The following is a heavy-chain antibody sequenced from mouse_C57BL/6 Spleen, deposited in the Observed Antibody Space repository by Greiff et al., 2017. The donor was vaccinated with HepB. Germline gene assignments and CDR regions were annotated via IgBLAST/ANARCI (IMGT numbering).Heavy chain of an antibody. V-gene: IGHV1-15*01. CDR3: TAYGRYFDY. Sequence: VQLVESGAELVRPGASVTLSCKASGYTFTDYEMHWVKQTPVHGLEWIGAIDPETGGTAYNQKFKGKAILTADKSSSTAYMELRSLTSEDSAVYYCTAYGRYFDYWGQGTTLTVSS. D-gene: IGHD1-1*01. J-gene: IGHJ2*01. CDR2: IDPETGGT. CDR1: GYTFTDYE.